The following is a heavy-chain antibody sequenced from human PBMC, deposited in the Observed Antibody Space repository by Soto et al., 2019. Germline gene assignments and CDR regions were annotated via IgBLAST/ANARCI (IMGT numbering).Heavy chain of an antibody. CDR2: IYYSGST. CDR1: GGSISSGDYY. Sequence: SETLSLTCTVSGGSISSGDYYWSWIRQPPGKGLEWIGYIYYSGSTYYNPSLKSRVTISVDTSKNQFSLKLSSVTAADTAVYYCARDGLYDYVWGSYRYSLPREFDPWGQGTLVTVSS. V-gene: IGHV4-30-4*01. CDR3: ARDGLYDYVWGSYRYSLPREFDP. J-gene: IGHJ5*02. D-gene: IGHD3-16*02.